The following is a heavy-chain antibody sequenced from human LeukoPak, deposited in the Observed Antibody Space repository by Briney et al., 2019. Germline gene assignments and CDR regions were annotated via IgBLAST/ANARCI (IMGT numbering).Heavy chain of an antibody. CDR1: GFTFSSYA. CDR2: ISYDGSNK. D-gene: IGHD3-10*01. Sequence: PGGSLRLSCAASGFTFSSYAMHWVRQAPGKGLEWVAVISYDGSNKYYADSVKGRFTISRDNSKNTLYLQMNSLRAEDTAMYYCARDVAGYGMDVWGQGTTVTVSS. CDR3: ARDVAGYGMDV. V-gene: IGHV3-30-3*01. J-gene: IGHJ6*02.